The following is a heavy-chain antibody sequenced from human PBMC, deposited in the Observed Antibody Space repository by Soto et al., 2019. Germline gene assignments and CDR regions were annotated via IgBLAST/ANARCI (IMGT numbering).Heavy chain of an antibody. V-gene: IGHV1-46*01. CDR2: FNPTDGST. Sequence: AASVKVSCKASGYTFTSLYMHWVRQAPGQGLEWMGIFNPTDGSTTYAQKFQGRVTMTRDTSTNTVYLELTSLTSEDTAVYYCARDEDSGSYYFDYWGQGSLVTVSS. CDR1: GYTFTSLY. CDR3: ARDEDSGSYYFDY. J-gene: IGHJ4*02. D-gene: IGHD1-26*01.